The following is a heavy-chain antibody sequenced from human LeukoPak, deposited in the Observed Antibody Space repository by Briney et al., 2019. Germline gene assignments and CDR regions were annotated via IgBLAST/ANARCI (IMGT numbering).Heavy chain of an antibody. CDR2: ISGSGGST. Sequence: GGSLRLSCAASGFTFSNAWMSWVRQAPGKGLEWVSAISGSGGSTYYADSVKGRFTISRDNSKNALYLQMNSLRAEDTAVYYCARALDRGYSYMRVYYFDYWGQGTLVTVSS. J-gene: IGHJ4*02. CDR3: ARALDRGYSYMRVYYFDY. D-gene: IGHD5-18*01. V-gene: IGHV3-23*01. CDR1: GFTFSNAW.